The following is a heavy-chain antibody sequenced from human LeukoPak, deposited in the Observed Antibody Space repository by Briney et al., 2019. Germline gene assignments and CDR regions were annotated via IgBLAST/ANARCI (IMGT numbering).Heavy chain of an antibody. CDR1: GGSISSYY. V-gene: IGHV4-59*01. J-gene: IGHJ4*02. CDR3: ARGSSPNDY. Sequence: PSETLSLTCTVSGGSISSYYWSWIRQPPGKGLEWIGYIYYSGSTNYNPSLKSRVTISVDTSKNQFSLKLSSVTAADTAVYYCARGSSPNDYWGQGTLVTVSS. CDR2: IYYSGST.